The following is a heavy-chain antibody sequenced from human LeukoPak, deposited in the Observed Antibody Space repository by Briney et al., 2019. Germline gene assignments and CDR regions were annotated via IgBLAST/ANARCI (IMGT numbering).Heavy chain of an antibody. J-gene: IGHJ3*02. CDR3: ARHTPARGYDFWSGYYSAFDI. D-gene: IGHD3-3*01. CDR2: IYYSGST. Sequence: PSETLSLTCTVSGGSISSYYWSWIRQPPGKGLEWIGYIYYSGSTNYNPSLKSRVTISVDTSKNQFSLKLSSVTAADTAVYYCARHTPARGYDFWSGYYSAFDIWGQGTMDTVSS. CDR1: GGSISSYY. V-gene: IGHV4-59*08.